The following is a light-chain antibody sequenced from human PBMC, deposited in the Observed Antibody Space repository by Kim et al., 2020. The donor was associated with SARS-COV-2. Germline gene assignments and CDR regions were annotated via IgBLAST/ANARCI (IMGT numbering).Light chain of an antibody. Sequence: QSALTQPPSVSGSPGQSVTISCTGTSSDVGSYNRVSWYQQPPGTAPKLMIYEVSNRPSGVPDRFSGSKSGNTASLTISGLQAEDEADYYCSSYTSRRVVFGGGTKLTVL. CDR1: SSDVGSYNR. J-gene: IGLJ2*01. CDR2: EVS. V-gene: IGLV2-18*02. CDR3: SSYTSRRVV.